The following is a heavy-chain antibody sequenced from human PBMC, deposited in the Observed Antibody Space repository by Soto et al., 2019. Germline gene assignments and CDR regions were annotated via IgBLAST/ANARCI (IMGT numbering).Heavy chain of an antibody. CDR2: INKNGFTI. J-gene: IGHJ4*02. CDR3: ARGAVTGTSLFDY. CDR1: GFTLTTYS. Sequence: GGSLRLSCAVSGFTLTTYSMNWVRQAPGKGLEWISFINKNGFTIYYADSVKGRFTISRDCAKNSLYLQMDSLRHEDTAVYYCARGAVTGTSLFDYWGLGTLVTVSS. D-gene: IGHD6-19*01. V-gene: IGHV3-48*02.